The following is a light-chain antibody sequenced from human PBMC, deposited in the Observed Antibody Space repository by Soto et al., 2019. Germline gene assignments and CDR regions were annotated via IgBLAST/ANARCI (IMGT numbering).Light chain of an antibody. J-gene: IGKJ4*01. CDR2: GAS. V-gene: IGKV3-15*01. CDR1: HSISTN. Sequence: EIIMTQSPATLSVSPGEGATLSCRTSHSISTNLARYQHKRGQSPRLLVYGASTRATGVPARFSGSGSGAEFTLSISSLQSEDFAVYYCQQYNSWPTFGGGTKVEIK. CDR3: QQYNSWPT.